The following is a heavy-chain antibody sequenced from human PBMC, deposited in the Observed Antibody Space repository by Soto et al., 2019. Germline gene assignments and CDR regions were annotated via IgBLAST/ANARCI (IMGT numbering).Heavy chain of an antibody. CDR1: GGSISSSSYY. D-gene: IGHD3-10*01. CDR2: IYYSGST. Sequence: QLQLQESGPGLVKPSETLSLTCTVSGGSISSSSYYWGWIRQPPGKGLEWIGSIYYSGSTYYNPSLKSRVTISVDTSKNQFSLKLSSVTAADTAVYYYARHMGHEDRVFDYWGQGTLVTVSS. J-gene: IGHJ4*02. CDR3: ARHMGHEDRVFDY. V-gene: IGHV4-39*01.